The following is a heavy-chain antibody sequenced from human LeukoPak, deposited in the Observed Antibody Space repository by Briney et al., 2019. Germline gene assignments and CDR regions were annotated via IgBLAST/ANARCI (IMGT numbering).Heavy chain of an antibody. J-gene: IGHJ4*02. D-gene: IGHD3-10*01. CDR1: GGSISSSSYY. CDR2: IYYSGST. Sequence: SETESLSCTVSGGSISSSSYYWGWIRQPPGKGLEWIGSIYYSGSTYYNPSLKSRVTISVDTSKNQFSLKLSSVTAADTAVYYCARDPEPMARGLFDYWGQGTLVTVSS. CDR3: ARDPEPMARGLFDY. V-gene: IGHV4-39*07.